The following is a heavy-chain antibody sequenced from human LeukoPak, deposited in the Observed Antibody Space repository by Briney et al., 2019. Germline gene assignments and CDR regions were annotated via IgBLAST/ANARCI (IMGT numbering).Heavy chain of an antibody. D-gene: IGHD6-25*01. CDR1: GFTFSSYG. CDR3: AREPAAAGKNWFDP. CDR2: ISYDGSNK. Sequence: GGSLRLSYAASGFTFSSYGMHWVRQAPGKGLEWVAVISYDGSNKYYADSVKGRFTISRDNSKNTLYLQMNSLRAEDTAMYYCAREPAAAGKNWFDPWGQGTLVTVSS. V-gene: IGHV3-30*03. J-gene: IGHJ5*02.